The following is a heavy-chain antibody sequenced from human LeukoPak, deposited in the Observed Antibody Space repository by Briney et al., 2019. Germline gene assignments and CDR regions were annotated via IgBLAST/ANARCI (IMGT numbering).Heavy chain of an antibody. CDR2: ISTSSTYI. Sequence: GGSLRLSCAASGFTFYSYNMNWVRQAPGKGLEWGSSISTSSTYIYYADSVKGRFTISRDNAKNSLYLQMNSLRAEDTAMYYCARAVRPDYWGQGTLVTVSS. CDR3: ARAVRPDY. V-gene: IGHV3-21*01. D-gene: IGHD3-10*01. CDR1: GFTFYSYN. J-gene: IGHJ4*02.